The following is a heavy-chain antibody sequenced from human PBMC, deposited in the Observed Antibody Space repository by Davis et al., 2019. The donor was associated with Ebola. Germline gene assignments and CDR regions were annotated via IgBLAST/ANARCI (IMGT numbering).Heavy chain of an antibody. CDR1: GYTFTSYG. J-gene: IGHJ6*02. D-gene: IGHD4-17*01. V-gene: IGHV1-18*01. CDR3: ALRLRYYYGMDV. Sequence: AASVQVSCKASGYTFTSYGISWVRPAPGQGLEWMGWISAYNGNTNYAQKLQGRVTMTTDTSTSTAYMELRSLRSDDTAVYYCALRLRYYYGMDVWGQGTTVTVSS. CDR2: ISAYNGNT.